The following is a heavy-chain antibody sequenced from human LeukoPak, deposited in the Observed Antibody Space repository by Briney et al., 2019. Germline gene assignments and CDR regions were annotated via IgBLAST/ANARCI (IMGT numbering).Heavy chain of an antibody. Sequence: GGSLRLSCAASGFTFSTYWMTWVRQAPGKGLEWVANIKQDGSEKFYVDSVKGRFTISRDNAKNSLYLQMNSLRAEDTAVYYRARDVAPRGYDGFDIWGQGTMVTVSS. CDR1: GFTFSTYW. V-gene: IGHV3-7*01. CDR3: ARDVAPRGYDGFDI. J-gene: IGHJ3*02. CDR2: IKQDGSEK. D-gene: IGHD2-21*01.